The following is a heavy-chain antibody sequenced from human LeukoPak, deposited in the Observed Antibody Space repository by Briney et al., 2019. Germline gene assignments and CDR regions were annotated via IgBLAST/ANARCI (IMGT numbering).Heavy chain of an antibody. Sequence: PGGSLRLSCAASDFTLSNAWMNWVRQAPGKGLEWVGRIKSNSDGGTTNYAAPVKGRFAIPRDDSKNTLYLQMDSLKTEDTAMYYCFTEVPGGGYWGQGTLVTVSS. CDR3: FTEVPGGGY. D-gene: IGHD3-16*01. J-gene: IGHJ4*02. CDR1: DFTLSNAW. CDR2: IKSNSDGGTT. V-gene: IGHV3-15*07.